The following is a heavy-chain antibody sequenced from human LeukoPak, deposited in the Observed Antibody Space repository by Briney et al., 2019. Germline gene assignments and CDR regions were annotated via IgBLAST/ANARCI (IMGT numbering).Heavy chain of an antibody. D-gene: IGHD6-13*01. V-gene: IGHV1-2*02. CDR1: GYTFTGYY. Sequence: ASVKVSCKASGYTFTGYYMHWVRQAPGQGLEWMGWINPNSGGTNYAQKFQGRVTMTRDTSTSTAYMELSRLRSDDTAVYYCARFRGYSTPYYFDYWGQGTLVTVSS. J-gene: IGHJ4*02. CDR3: ARFRGYSTPYYFDY. CDR2: INPNSGGT.